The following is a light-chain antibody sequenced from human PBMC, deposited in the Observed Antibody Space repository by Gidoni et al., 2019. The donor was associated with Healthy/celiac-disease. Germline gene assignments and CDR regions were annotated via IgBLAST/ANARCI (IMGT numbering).Light chain of an antibody. J-gene: IGLJ2*01. CDR2: QDS. CDR1: KLGDKY. V-gene: IGLV3-1*01. CDR3: QAWDSSTVV. Sequence: SYELTQPASVSVSPGQTASITCSGDKLGDKYACWYQQKPGQYPVLVIYQDSKRPSGIPERFSGSNSGNTATLTISGTQAMDEADYYCQAWDSSTVVFGGGTKLTVL.